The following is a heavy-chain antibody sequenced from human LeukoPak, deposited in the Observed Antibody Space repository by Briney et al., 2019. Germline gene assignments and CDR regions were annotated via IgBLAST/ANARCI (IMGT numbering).Heavy chain of an antibody. Sequence: ASVKVSCKASGYTFTGYYMHWVRQAPGQGLEWMGWINPNSGGTNYAQKFQGRVTMTRDTSISTAYMELSGLRSDDTAVYYCARLLQYCSSTSCLGMDVWGQGTTVTVSS. CDR1: GYTFTGYY. V-gene: IGHV1-2*02. J-gene: IGHJ6*02. CDR3: ARLLQYCSSTSCLGMDV. D-gene: IGHD2-2*01. CDR2: INPNSGGT.